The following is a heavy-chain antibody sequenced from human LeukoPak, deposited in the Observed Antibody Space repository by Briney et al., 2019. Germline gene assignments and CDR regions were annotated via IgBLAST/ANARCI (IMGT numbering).Heavy chain of an antibody. J-gene: IGHJ4*02. V-gene: IGHV4-39*01. D-gene: IGHD3-22*01. Sequence: SETLSLTCTVSGGSISSSSYYWVWIRQPPGKGLEWVRSISYSGSTYYNPSLKRRVTISVDTSKKQFSLQLISVAAADTAVYYCASPYYYDSSGYYLHWGQGTLVTVSS. CDR3: ASPYYYDSSGYYLH. CDR1: GGSISSSSYY. CDR2: ISYSGST.